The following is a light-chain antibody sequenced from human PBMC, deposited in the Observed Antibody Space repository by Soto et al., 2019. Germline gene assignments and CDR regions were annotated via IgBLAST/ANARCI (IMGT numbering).Light chain of an antibody. V-gene: IGKV1D-13*01. CDR2: DAS. CDR1: QGISSA. Sequence: AIQLTQSPSSLSASVGDRVTITCRASQGISSALAWYQQKPGKAPKLLIYDASSLESGVPSRFSGSGSGTDFTLTISSLQPEDFATHYCQQFNNYPILFGQGTRLEIK. CDR3: QQFNNYPIL. J-gene: IGKJ5*01.